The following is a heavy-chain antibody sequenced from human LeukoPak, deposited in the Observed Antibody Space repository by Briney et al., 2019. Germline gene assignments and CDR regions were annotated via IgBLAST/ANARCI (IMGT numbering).Heavy chain of an antibody. V-gene: IGHV5-10-1*01. CDR3: ARHRDNGFADYFDY. Sequence: AGESLRISCKGSGYSFTRYWISWVRQPPGKGLEPGGRIDPSVSYTNHSPSFQGHVTISADKSISTAYLQWSSLKASDTAMYYCARHRDNGFADYFDYWGQGTLVTVSS. D-gene: IGHD1-1*01. CDR1: GYSFTRYW. J-gene: IGHJ4*02. CDR2: IDPSVSYT.